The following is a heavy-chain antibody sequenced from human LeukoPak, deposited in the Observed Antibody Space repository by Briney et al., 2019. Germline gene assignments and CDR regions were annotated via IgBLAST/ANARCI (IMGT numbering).Heavy chain of an antibody. D-gene: IGHD2-15*01. CDR1: GCTFSSYA. J-gene: IGHJ4*02. CDR2: ISGSGGST. V-gene: IGHV3-23*01. Sequence: QAGGSLRLSCAASGCTFSSYAMSWVRQAPRKGLEWVSAISGSGGSTYYADSVKGRFTISRDNSKNTLYLQMNSLRAEDTAVYYCAKVTGVVAATRLRYFDYWGQGTLVTVSS. CDR3: AKVTGVVAATRLRYFDY.